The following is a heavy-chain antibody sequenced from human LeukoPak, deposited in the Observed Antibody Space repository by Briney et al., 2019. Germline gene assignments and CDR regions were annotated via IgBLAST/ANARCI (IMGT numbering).Heavy chain of an antibody. V-gene: IGHV3-7*05. CDR3: ARLVAGAGITY. J-gene: IGHJ4*02. Sequence: GGSLRLSCAVSGFTFSNAWMSWVRQAPGKGLQWVANIKQDGNERYFVDSVKGRFTISRDNAKNSLYLQMNSLRAEDTAVYYCARLVAGAGITYWGQGTLVTVSS. CDR2: IKQDGNER. D-gene: IGHD6-19*01. CDR1: GFTFSNAW.